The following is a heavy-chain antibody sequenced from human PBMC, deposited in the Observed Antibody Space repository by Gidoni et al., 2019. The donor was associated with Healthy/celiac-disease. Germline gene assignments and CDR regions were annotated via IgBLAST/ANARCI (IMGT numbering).Heavy chain of an antibody. CDR3: AREGILRWFYYFDY. J-gene: IGHJ4*02. V-gene: IGHV4-34*01. CDR2: INHSGST. Sequence: QVQLQQWGAGLLKPSETLSLTCAVYGGSFSGYYWSWIRQPPGKGLEWIGEINHSGSTNYNPSLKSRVTISVDTSKNQFSLKLSSVTAADTAVYYCAREGILRWFYYFDYWGQGTLVTVSS. CDR1: GGSFSGYY. D-gene: IGHD4-17*01.